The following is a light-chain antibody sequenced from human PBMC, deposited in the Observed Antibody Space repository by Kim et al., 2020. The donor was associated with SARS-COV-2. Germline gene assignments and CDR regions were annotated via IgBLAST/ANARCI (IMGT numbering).Light chain of an antibody. Sequence: AFVGDRVTITCRASQGISNYVAWYQQKPGKVPKLLIYAASTLQSGVPSRFSGSGSGTDFTLTISGLQPEDVATYYCQKYDSARTFGRGTKVDIK. CDR1: QGISNY. J-gene: IGKJ1*01. CDR2: AAS. CDR3: QKYDSART. V-gene: IGKV1-27*01.